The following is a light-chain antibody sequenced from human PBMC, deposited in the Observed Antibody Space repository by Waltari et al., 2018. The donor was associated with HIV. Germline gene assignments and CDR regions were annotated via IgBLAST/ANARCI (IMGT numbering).Light chain of an antibody. CDR3: QQYQSWPRT. CDR2: AAS. V-gene: IGKV3D-15*01. J-gene: IGKJ4*01. CDR1: QTASGN. Sequence: DIVMTQSPGTLSVSPGERATLSCKASQTASGNLAWYQQRPGQSPRLLIYAASTRATDTPPRFSGSGSETDFTLTIGSLQSEDFAIYFCQQYQSWPRTFGQGTKVEIK.